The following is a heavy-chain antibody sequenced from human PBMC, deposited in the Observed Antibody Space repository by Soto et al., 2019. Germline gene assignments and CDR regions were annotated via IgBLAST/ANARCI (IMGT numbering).Heavy chain of an antibody. CDR3: ARDKKPAAIRYYYYGMDV. J-gene: IGHJ6*02. CDR1: GFTFSSYG. V-gene: IGHV3-33*01. D-gene: IGHD2-2*01. CDR2: IWYDGSNK. Sequence: PGGSLRLSCAASGFTFSSYGMHWVRQAPGKGLEWVAVIWYDGSNKYYADSVKGRFTISRDNSKNTLYLQMNSLRSEDTAVYYCARDKKPAAIRYYYYGMDVWGQGTTVTVSS.